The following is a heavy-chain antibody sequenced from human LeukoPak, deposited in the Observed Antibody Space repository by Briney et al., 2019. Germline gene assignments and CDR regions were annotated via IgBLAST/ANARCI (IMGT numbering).Heavy chain of an antibody. CDR3: AESGRYFPLFDY. CDR2: IYHSGST. D-gene: IGHD1-26*01. V-gene: IGHV4-38-2*02. Sequence: PSETLSLTCTVSGYSLTSGYYWGWIRQPPGKGLEWIGSIYHSGSTFYNPSLKSRVTISVDPSKNQFSLELSSVTAADTAVYYCAESGRYFPLFDYWGQGTLVTVSS. J-gene: IGHJ4*02. CDR1: GYSLTSGYY.